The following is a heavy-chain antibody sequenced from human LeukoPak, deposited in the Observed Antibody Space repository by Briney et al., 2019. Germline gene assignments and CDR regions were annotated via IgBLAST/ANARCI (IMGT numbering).Heavy chain of an antibody. J-gene: IGHJ4*02. CDR1: GGSISSYY. V-gene: IGHV4-59*01. CDR3: ARGNYYYDSSGYLYYFDY. Sequence: SETLSLTCTVSGGSISSYYWSWIRQPPGKGLEWIGYIYYSGSTNYNPSLKSRVTISVDTSKNQFSPKLSSVTAADTAVYYCARGNYYYDSSGYLYYFDYWGQGTLVTVSS. CDR2: IYYSGST. D-gene: IGHD3-22*01.